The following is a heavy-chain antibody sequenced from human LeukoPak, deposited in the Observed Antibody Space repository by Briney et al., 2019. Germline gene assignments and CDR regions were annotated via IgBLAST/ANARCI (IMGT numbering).Heavy chain of an antibody. CDR2: IYTSGST. J-gene: IGHJ6*02. Sequence: SETLSLTCTVSGGSISSGSYYWSWIRQPAGKGLEWIGRIYTSGSTNYNPSLKSRVTISVDTSKNQFSLKLSSVTAADTAVYYCARDHGTTYSSSWYEDYGMDVWGQGTTVTVSS. CDR3: ARDHGTTYSSSWYEDYGMDV. D-gene: IGHD6-13*01. V-gene: IGHV4-61*02. CDR1: GGSISSGSYY.